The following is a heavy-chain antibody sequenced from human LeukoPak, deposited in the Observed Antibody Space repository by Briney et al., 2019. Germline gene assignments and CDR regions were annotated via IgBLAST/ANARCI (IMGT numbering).Heavy chain of an antibody. J-gene: IGHJ6*03. CDR1: GFGFSSYW. V-gene: IGHV3-7*01. D-gene: IGHD2-15*01. Sequence: TGGSLRLSCAASGFGFSSYWMTWVRQTPGQGLEWVANMKEDGSDKQYVDSVRGRFTISRDNGKKSLYLQMNRLRAEDTAVYYCARAMVASTFYYMDVWGKGTTVTVSS. CDR3: ARAMVASTFYYMDV. CDR2: MKEDGSDK.